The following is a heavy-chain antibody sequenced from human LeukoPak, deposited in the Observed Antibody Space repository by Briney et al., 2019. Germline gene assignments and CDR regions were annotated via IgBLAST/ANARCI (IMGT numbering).Heavy chain of an antibody. CDR1: GFTFSSYE. J-gene: IGHJ6*02. Sequence: PGGSLRLSCAASGFTFSSYEMNWVRQAPGKGLEWIGEINHSGSTNYNPSLESRVTISVDTSKNQFSLKLSSVTAADTAVYYCARGPLLGELKYYYYYGMDVWGQGTTVTVSS. V-gene: IGHV4-34*01. D-gene: IGHD3-10*01. CDR2: INHSGST. CDR3: ARGPLLGELKYYYYYGMDV.